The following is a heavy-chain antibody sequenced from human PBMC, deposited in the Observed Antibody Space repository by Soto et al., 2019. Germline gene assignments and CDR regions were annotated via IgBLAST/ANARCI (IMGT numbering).Heavy chain of an antibody. D-gene: IGHD4-4*01. J-gene: IGHJ3*02. Sequence: QVQLQESGPGLVKPSETLSLTCTVSGGSINNYYWSWIRQPPGKGLEWIGYIYYSGSTNYNPSLKSRVTISVDTSKNQFSLKLRSVTAAETAVYFCARGQYLPYDVFDIWGQGTKVTVSS. V-gene: IGHV4-59*08. CDR1: GGSINNYY. CDR3: ARGQYLPYDVFDI. CDR2: IYYSGST.